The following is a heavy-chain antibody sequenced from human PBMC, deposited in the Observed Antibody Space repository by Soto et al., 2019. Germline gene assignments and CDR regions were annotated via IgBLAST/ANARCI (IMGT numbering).Heavy chain of an antibody. CDR1: GFTVSSNY. CDR2: IYSGGST. D-gene: IGHD5-18*01. J-gene: IGHJ6*02. Sequence: EVQLVESGGGLVQPGGSLRLSCAASGFTVSSNYMSWVRQAPGKGLEWVSVIYSGGSTYYADSVKGRFTISRDNSKNTLYLQMNSLIAEDTAVYYCAREYSYGYYYYYGMDVWGQGTTVTVSS. V-gene: IGHV3-66*01. CDR3: AREYSYGYYYYYGMDV.